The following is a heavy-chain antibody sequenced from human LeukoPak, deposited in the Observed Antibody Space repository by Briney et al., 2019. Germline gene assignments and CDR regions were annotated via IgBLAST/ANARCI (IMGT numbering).Heavy chain of an antibody. Sequence: GESLKISCKGSGYSFTSYWIGWVRQMPGKGLEWMGIIYPGDSETRYSPSFQGQVTISADKSISTAYLQWSSLKASDTAMHYCAGRGYSGYDGVYYWGQGTLVTVSS. CDR1: GYSFTSYW. CDR3: AGRGYSGYDGVYY. CDR2: IYPGDSET. D-gene: IGHD5-12*01. J-gene: IGHJ4*02. V-gene: IGHV5-51*01.